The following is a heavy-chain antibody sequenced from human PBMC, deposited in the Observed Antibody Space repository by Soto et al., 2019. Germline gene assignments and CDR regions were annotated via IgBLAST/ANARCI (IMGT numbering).Heavy chain of an antibody. J-gene: IGHJ4*02. V-gene: IGHV3-66*01. CDR2: LYSAGSGGTT. Sequence: EVQLGESGGGLVQPGGSLRLSCAASGFTVSNNYMSWVRQAPGKGLEWVSVLYSAGSGGTTYYAASVRGRFTISRDNSMNTLYLQMNSLRAEDTAVYYCARDRGNWDDGGAFFDYWGQGTLVTVSS. CDR3: ARDRGNWDDGGAFFDY. D-gene: IGHD1-20*01. CDR1: GFTVSNNY.